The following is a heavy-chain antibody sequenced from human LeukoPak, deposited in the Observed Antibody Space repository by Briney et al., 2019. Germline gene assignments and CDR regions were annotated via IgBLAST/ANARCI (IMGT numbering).Heavy chain of an antibody. CDR3: AKEARAVLPPY. J-gene: IGHJ4*02. D-gene: IGHD3-10*01. CDR1: GFTFSSYG. Sequence: PGRSLRLSCAASGFTFSSYGMHWVRQAPGKGLEWVAVISYDGSNKYYADSVKGRFTISRDNSKNTLYLQMNSLRAEDTAVYYCAKEARAVLPPYWGQGTLVTVSS. V-gene: IGHV3-30*18. CDR2: ISYDGSNK.